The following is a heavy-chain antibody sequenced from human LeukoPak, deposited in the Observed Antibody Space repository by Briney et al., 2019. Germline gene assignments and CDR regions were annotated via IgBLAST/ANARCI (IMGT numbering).Heavy chain of an antibody. CDR1: GGSISSSSYY. D-gene: IGHD2-15*01. Sequence: KSSETLSLTCTVSGGSISSSSYYWGWIRQPPGKGLEWIGSIYYSGSTYYNPSLKSRVTISVDTSKNQFSLKLSSVTAADTAVYYCARRPRHIVVMVAATDYLDYWGQGTLVTVSS. CDR2: IYYSGST. J-gene: IGHJ4*02. CDR3: ARRPRHIVVMVAATDYLDY. V-gene: IGHV4-39*01.